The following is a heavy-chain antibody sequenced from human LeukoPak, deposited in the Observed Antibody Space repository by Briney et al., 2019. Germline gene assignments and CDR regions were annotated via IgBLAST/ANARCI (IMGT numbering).Heavy chain of an antibody. CDR2: ISYDGSNK. D-gene: IGHD3-22*01. CDR3: ARTYYYDSSGYDAFDI. CDR1: GFTFSSYA. J-gene: IGHJ3*02. V-gene: IGHV3-30*04. Sequence: GRSLRLSSAASGFTFSSYAMHWVRQAPGKGLEWVAVISYDGSNKYYADSVKGRFTISRDNSKNTLYLQMNSLRAEDTAVYYCARTYYYDSSGYDAFDIWGQGTMVTVSS.